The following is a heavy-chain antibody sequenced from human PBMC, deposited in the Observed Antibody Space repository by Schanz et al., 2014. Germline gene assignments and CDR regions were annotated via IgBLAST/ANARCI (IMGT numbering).Heavy chain of an antibody. D-gene: IGHD6-19*01. CDR2: IYHTGST. Sequence: QVQLQESGPGLVKPSETLSLTCAVYGGSFSGYYWSWIRQPPGKGLEWIGEIYHTGSTNYNPSLKSRVTISVDTSKNQFSLKLSSVTAADTAVYYCARGHHPHGITVAARGFDPWGQGTLVTVSS. V-gene: IGHV4-34*10. CDR1: GGSFSGYY. CDR3: ARGHHPHGITVAARGFDP. J-gene: IGHJ5*02.